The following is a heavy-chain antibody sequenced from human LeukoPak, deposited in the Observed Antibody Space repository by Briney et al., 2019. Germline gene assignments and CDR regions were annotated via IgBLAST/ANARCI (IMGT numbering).Heavy chain of an antibody. D-gene: IGHD4-23*01. V-gene: IGHV4-4*07. CDR1: GGSMNNYY. CDR2: IYTGGTT. CDR3: ARDPNSAL. J-gene: IGHJ4*02. Sequence: SETLSLTCIVSGGSMNNYYWSWIGQPAGKGLEWIGRIYTGGTTNYNPSLKSRVTISVDTSKNQFSLRLSSVTAADTAVYYCARDPNSALWGQGTLVTVSS.